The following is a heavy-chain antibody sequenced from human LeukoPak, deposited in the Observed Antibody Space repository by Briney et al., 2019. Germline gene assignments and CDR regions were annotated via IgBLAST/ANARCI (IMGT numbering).Heavy chain of an antibody. D-gene: IGHD6-13*01. V-gene: IGHV3-7*03. CDR2: IKQDGSEK. J-gene: IGHJ4*02. Sequence: GGSLRLSCAASGFTFSSYWMSWARQAPGKGLEWVANIKQDGSEKYYVDSVKGRFTISRDNAKSSLYLQMNSLRSDDTAVYYCARRGSSSWYATNYYFDYWGQGTLVTVSS. CDR1: GFTFSSYW. CDR3: ARRGSSSWYATNYYFDY.